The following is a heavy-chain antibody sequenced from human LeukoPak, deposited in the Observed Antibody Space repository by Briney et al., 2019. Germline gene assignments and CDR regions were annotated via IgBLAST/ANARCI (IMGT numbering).Heavy chain of an antibody. V-gene: IGHV1-18*01. Sequence: ASVTVSCKASGYTFTTYTISWVRQAPGQGLEWMGWISAYNGNTNYAQKLQGRVTMTTDTSTSTAYMELRSLRSDDTAVYYCARVSIAARLNYYYGMDVWGQGTTVTVSS. CDR3: ARVSIAARLNYYYGMDV. J-gene: IGHJ6*02. CDR2: ISAYNGNT. D-gene: IGHD6-6*01. CDR1: GYTFTTYT.